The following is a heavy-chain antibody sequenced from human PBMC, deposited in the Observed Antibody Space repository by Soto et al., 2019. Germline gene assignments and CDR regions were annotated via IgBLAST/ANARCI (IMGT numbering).Heavy chain of an antibody. CDR3: ARESLKETITMTVVIDH. V-gene: IGHV4-4*07. Sequence: SETPSPPCRVSGDSLSSYSWGWIRPPAGEGLEWLGRVYRGTSNYNPSLKSRLIMSLDTSKNQSSLNLRSVTAADTAVYYCARESLKETITMTVVIDHWGQGTQVTVSS. CDR2: VYRGTS. D-gene: IGHD3-22*01. CDR1: GDSLSSYS. J-gene: IGHJ4*02.